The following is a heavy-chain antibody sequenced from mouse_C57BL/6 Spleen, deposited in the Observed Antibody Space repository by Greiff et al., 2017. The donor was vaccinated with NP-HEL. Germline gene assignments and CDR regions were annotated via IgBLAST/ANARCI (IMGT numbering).Heavy chain of an antibody. J-gene: IGHJ3*01. CDR2: IWWDDGK. CDR1: GFSLSTIGMG. D-gene: IGHD2-2*01. V-gene: IGHV8-8*01. Sequence: QVTLKVSGPGILQPSQTLSLTCSFPGFSLSTIGMGVGWIRQPSGKGLEWLAHIWWDDGKYCNTDLKSRLAISKDTSKNRVFLKSANVDTAETATYYCARIPFYYGYDEGFAYWGQGTLVTVSA. CDR3: ARIPFYYGYDEGFAY.